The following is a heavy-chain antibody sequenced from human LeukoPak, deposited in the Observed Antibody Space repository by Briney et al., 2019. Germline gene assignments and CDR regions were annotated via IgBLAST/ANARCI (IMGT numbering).Heavy chain of an antibody. CDR3: ARDLRTYYPRHFDS. Sequence: QPGGSLRLSCAASAFTFSSYWMTWVRQAPGKGLEWVANIKQDGSEKYYVDSVKGRFTISRDNAKNSLYLQLNSLRAEDTAVYFCARDLRTYYPRHFDSWGQGTLVTVSS. CDR2: IKQDGSEK. CDR1: AFTFSSYW. D-gene: IGHD3-22*01. V-gene: IGHV3-7*04. J-gene: IGHJ4*02.